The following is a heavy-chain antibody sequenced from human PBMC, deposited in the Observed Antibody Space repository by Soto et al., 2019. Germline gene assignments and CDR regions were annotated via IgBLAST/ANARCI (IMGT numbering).Heavy chain of an antibody. CDR3: ARDGSPHCSGETCYSGPDS. Sequence: QVQLVESGGGVVQPGSSLRLSCAASGFNFSSFGMHWVRQAPGKGLEWVALMSYDGSNKFYADSVKGRFTISRDNSENMVYVQMNSLRLEDTAVYYCARDGSPHCSGETCYSGPDSWGQGTLVTVSS. CDR2: MSYDGSNK. V-gene: IGHV3-30*03. J-gene: IGHJ4*02. D-gene: IGHD2-15*01. CDR1: GFNFSSFG.